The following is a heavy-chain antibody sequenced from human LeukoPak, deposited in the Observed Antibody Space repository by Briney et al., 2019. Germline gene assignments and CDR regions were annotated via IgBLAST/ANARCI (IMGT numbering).Heavy chain of an antibody. CDR2: IYYSGST. D-gene: IGHD3-10*01. CDR1: GGSISSYY. Sequence: SGTLSLTCTVSGGSISSYYWSWIRQPPGKGLEWIGYIYYSGSTNYNPSLKSRVTISVDTSKNQFSLKLSSVTAADTAVYYCARATLYGSGSSRAPYFDYWGQGTLVTVSS. J-gene: IGHJ4*02. CDR3: ARATLYGSGSSRAPYFDY. V-gene: IGHV4-59*01.